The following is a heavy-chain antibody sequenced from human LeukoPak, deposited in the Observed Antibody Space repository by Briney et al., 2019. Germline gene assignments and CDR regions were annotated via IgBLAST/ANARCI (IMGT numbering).Heavy chain of an antibody. CDR3: AKDSSGYYYVLDY. CDR2: ISYDGSNK. V-gene: IGHV3-30*18. Sequence: GGSLRLSCAASGFTFSSYVMSWGRQAPAKGLEWGAVISYDGSNKYYADSVKGRFTISRDNSKNTLYLQMNGLRAEDTAVYYCAKDSSGYYYVLDYWGQGTLVTVSS. D-gene: IGHD3-22*01. CDR1: GFTFSSYV. J-gene: IGHJ4*02.